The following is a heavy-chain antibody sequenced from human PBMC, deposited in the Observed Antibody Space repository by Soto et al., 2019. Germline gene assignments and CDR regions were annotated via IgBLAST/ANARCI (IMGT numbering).Heavy chain of an antibody. CDR2: ISGSGNSP. D-gene: IGHD1-26*01. Sequence: EVQLVESGGRLVQRGGSLRLSCSDSGFIFGDHVMDWVRQAPGRGLEWVAGISGSGNSPFFRDSVKGRFTISRDNSKNTVYLEMNNLRDEDSAMYFCARGTHSYSGSHELDAWGLGTLVTVSS. CDR3: ARGTHSYSGSHELDA. J-gene: IGHJ5*02. V-gene: IGHV3-23*04. CDR1: GFIFGDHV.